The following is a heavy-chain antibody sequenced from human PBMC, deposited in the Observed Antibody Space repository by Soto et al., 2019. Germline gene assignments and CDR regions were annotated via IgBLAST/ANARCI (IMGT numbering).Heavy chain of an antibody. J-gene: IGHJ6*02. CDR2: ISYDGSNK. CDR3: AKDRVDIVVVVAATPGYYYYGMDV. CDR1: GFTFSSYG. D-gene: IGHD2-15*01. Sequence: GGSLRLSCAASGFTFSSYGMHWVRQAPGKGLEWVAVISYDGSNKYYADSVKGRFTISRDNSKNTLYLQMNSLRAEDTAVYYCAKDRVDIVVVVAATPGYYYYGMDVWGQGTTVTVSS. V-gene: IGHV3-30*18.